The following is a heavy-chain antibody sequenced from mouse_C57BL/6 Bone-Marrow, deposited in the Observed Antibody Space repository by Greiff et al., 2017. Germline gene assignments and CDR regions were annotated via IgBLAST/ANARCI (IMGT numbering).Heavy chain of an antibody. D-gene: IGHD2-4*01. V-gene: IGHV5-4*01. CDR3: ARDRRLRRRFAY. J-gene: IGHJ3*01. CDR1: GFTFSSYA. CDR2: ISDGGSYT. Sequence: EVQLVESGGGLVKPGGSLKLSCAASGFTFSSYAMSWVRQTPEKRLEWVATISDGGSYTYYPANVKGRFTISRDNANNNLDLLMSHLTSEDTAMYYCARDRRLRRRFAYWGQGTLVTVSA.